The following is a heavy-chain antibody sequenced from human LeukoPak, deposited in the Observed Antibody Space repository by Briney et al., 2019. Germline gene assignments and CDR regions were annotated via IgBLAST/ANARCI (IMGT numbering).Heavy chain of an antibody. CDR3: AKVRSPLANCGGDCYSPFDY. CDR1: GGSFSGYY. Sequence: SETLSLTCAVYGGSFSGYYWSWIRQPPGKGLEWIGEINHSGSTNYNPSLKSRVTISVDTSKNQLSLKLSSVTAADTAVYYCAKVRSPLANCGGDCYSPFDYWGQGTLVTVSS. D-gene: IGHD2-21*01. CDR2: INHSGST. J-gene: IGHJ4*02. V-gene: IGHV4-34*01.